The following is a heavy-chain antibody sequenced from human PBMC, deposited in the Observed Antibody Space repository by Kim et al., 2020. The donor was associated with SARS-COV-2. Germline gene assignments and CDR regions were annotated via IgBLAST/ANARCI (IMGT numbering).Heavy chain of an antibody. J-gene: IGHJ4*02. CDR2: LSGRSDTT. V-gene: IGHV3-23*01. CDR3: AKGWVFGDLLNY. Sequence: GGSLRLSCAASGFTFSSYAMSWVRQAPGKGLEWVSSLSGRSDTTYYADSVKGRFTISRDNSKNTLFLQMNSLRAEDTAVYYCAKGWVFGDLLNYWGQGTLVTVSS. D-gene: IGHD3-10*01. CDR1: GFTFSSYA.